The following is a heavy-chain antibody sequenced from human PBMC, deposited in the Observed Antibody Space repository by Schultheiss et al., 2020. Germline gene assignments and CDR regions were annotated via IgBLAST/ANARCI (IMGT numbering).Heavy chain of an antibody. CDR1: GFTFSSYW. J-gene: IGHJ4*02. D-gene: IGHD2-2*03. Sequence: GGSLRLSCAASGFTFSSYWMSWVRQAPGKGLEWVANIKQDGSEKYYVDSVKGRFTISRDNAKNSLYLQMNSLRAEDTALYYCAKDGYCSSASCYWSYWGQGTLVTGSS. CDR2: IKQDGSEK. V-gene: IGHV3-7*03. CDR3: AKDGYCSSASCYWSY.